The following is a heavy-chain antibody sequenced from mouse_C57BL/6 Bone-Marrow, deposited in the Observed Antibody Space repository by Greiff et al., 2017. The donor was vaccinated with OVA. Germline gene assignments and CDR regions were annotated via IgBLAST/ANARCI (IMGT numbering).Heavy chain of an antibody. CDR2: ISDGGSYT. V-gene: IGHV5-4*01. D-gene: IGHD1-1*01. CDR1: GFTFSSYA. J-gene: IGHJ3*01. CDR3: ARGIYYYGSPWFAY. Sequence: EVQLVESGGGLVKPGGSLKLSCAASGFTFSSYAMSWVRQTPEKRLEWVATISDGGSYTYYPDNVKGRFTISRDNAKNNLSLQMSHLKSEDTAMYYCARGIYYYGSPWFAYWGQGTLVTVSA.